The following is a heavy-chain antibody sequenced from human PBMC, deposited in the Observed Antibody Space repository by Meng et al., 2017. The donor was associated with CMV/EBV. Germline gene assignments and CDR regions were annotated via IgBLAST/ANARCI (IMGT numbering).Heavy chain of an antibody. CDR1: TFSSYA. D-gene: IGHD6-6*01. V-gene: IGHV1-69*10. CDR3: ASSGSSSSNYYYYGMDV. J-gene: IGHJ6*02. Sequence: TFSSYAISWVRQGPGQGLEWMGGIIPILGIANYAQKFRGRVTITADKSTSTAYMELSSLRSEDTAVYYCASSGSSSSNYYYYGMDVWGQGTTVTVSS. CDR2: IIPILGIA.